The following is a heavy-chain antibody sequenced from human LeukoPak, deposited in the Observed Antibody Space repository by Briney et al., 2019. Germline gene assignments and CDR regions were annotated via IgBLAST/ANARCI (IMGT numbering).Heavy chain of an antibody. CDR3: ARPQGYQLLDFEY. V-gene: IGHV4-39*01. CDR2: IYYSGST. D-gene: IGHD2-2*01. Sequence: PSETLSLTCTVSGDSMSSSGQYWGWIRQSPVKGLEWIGSIYYSGSTYYNPSLKSRVIISVDTSKNQFSLKLSSVTAADTAVYYCARPQGYQLLDFEYWGQGTLVTVSS. CDR1: GDSMSSSGQY. J-gene: IGHJ4*02.